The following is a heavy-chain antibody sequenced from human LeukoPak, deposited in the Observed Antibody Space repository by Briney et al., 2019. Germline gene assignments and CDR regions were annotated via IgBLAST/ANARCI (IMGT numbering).Heavy chain of an antibody. CDR1: GDSVSSNSAA. J-gene: IGHJ3*02. V-gene: IGHV6-1*01. CDR3: ARDYYDSSGYSPADAFDI. Sequence: SQTLSLTCAISGDSVSSNSAAWNWIRQSPSRGLEWLGRTYYRSKWYNDYAVSVKSRITINPDTSKNQFSLQLNSVTPEDTAVYYCARDYYDSSGYSPADAFDIWGQGTMVTVSS. D-gene: IGHD3-22*01. CDR2: TYYRSKWYN.